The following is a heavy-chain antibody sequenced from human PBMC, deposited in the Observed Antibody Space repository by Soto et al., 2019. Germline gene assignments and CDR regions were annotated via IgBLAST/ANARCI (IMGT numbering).Heavy chain of an antibody. Sequence: PSETLSLTCAVYGEPFSNYYWSWIRQPPGKGLEWIGEINHSGNTKYNPSLKSRVTVSIETSKNQFSLKLSSVTAADTAVYYCASHGCSGGSCYRFFDPCGQGTLVTVSS. CDR2: INHSGNT. D-gene: IGHD2-15*01. J-gene: IGHJ5*02. V-gene: IGHV4-34*01. CDR3: ASHGCSGGSCYRFFDP. CDR1: GEPFSNYY.